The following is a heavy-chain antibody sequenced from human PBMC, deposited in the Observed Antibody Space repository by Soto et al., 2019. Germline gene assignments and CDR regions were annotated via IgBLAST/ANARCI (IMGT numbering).Heavy chain of an antibody. J-gene: IGHJ6*02. CDR3: ARGVATIGYYYYGMDV. Sequence: ESGGGLVKPGGSLRLSCAASGFTFSSYSMNWVRQAPGKGLEWVSSISSSSSYIYYADSVKGRFTISRDNAKNSLYLQMNSLRAEDTAVYYCARGVATIGYYYYGMDVWGQGTTVTVSS. D-gene: IGHD5-12*01. CDR1: GFTFSSYS. CDR2: ISSSSSYI. V-gene: IGHV3-21*01.